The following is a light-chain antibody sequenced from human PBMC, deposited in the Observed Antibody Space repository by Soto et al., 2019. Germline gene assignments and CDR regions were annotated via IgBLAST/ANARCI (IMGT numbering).Light chain of an antibody. CDR3: QVWDTSDHSGV. V-gene: IGLV3-21*02. CDR1: NIRSKS. CDR2: DVT. J-gene: IGLJ3*02. Sequence: SYELTQTPSVSVAPGQTARITCGGNNIRSKSAHWYQQKPGQAPVLVVYDVTDRPSGIPERFSGSNSGNTATLTISRVEAGDEADYYCQVWDTSDHSGVFGGGTKLTVL.